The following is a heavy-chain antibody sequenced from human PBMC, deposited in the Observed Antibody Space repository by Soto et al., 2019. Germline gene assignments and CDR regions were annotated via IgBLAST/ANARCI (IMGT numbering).Heavy chain of an antibody. Sequence: QVQLLESVGGWVKPGGFLRLSCAASGFTFSDYYMSWIRQAPGKGLEWVSYISSSSSYTNYADSVKGRFTISRDNAKNSLYLQMNSLRAEDTAVYYCARVGRGWHFDYWGQGTLVTVSS. CDR3: ARVGRGWHFDY. CDR1: GFTFSDYY. J-gene: IGHJ4*02. V-gene: IGHV3-11*06. D-gene: IGHD6-19*01. CDR2: ISSSSSYT.